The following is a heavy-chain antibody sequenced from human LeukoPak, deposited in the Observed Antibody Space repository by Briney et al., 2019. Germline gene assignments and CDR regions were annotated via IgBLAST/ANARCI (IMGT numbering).Heavy chain of an antibody. CDR3: AKDGGYDLYYCYMDV. CDR1: GFTFSSYA. CDR2: ISGSGGST. D-gene: IGHD3-3*01. J-gene: IGHJ6*03. V-gene: IGHV3-23*01. Sequence: PGGSLRLSCAASGFTFSSYAMSWVRQAPGKGLELVSGISGSGGSTYYADSVKGRFTISRDHSKNTLYLQMNSLRAEDTAVYYCAKDGGYDLYYCYMDVWAKGTTVTVSS.